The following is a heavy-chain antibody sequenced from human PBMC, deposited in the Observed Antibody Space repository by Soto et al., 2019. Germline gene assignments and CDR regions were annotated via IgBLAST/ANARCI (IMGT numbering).Heavy chain of an antibody. V-gene: IGHV3-7*03. D-gene: IGHD3-9*01. Sequence: PGGSLRLSCAASGFTFSSYWMSWVRQAPGKGLEWVANIKQDGSEKYYVDSVKGRFTISRDNAKNSLYLQMNSLRAEDTAVYYCARHYYDILTGPGYFDYWGQGTLVTVSS. CDR1: GFTFSSYW. J-gene: IGHJ4*02. CDR2: IKQDGSEK. CDR3: ARHYYDILTGPGYFDY.